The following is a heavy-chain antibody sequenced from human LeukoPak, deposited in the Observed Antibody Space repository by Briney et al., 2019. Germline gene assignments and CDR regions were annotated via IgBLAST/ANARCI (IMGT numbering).Heavy chain of an antibody. V-gene: IGHV3-30*04. Sequence: PGGSLRLSCAASGFTFSSYAMHWVRQAPGKGLEWVAVISYDGSNKYYADSVKGRFTISRDNSKNTLYLQMNSLRAGDTAVYYCARDEGYIVVVTDAFDIWGQGTMVTVSS. D-gene: IGHD2-21*02. J-gene: IGHJ3*02. CDR2: ISYDGSNK. CDR3: ARDEGYIVVVTDAFDI. CDR1: GFTFSSYA.